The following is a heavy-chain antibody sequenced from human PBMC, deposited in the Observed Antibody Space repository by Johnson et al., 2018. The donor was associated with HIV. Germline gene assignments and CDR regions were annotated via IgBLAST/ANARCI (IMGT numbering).Heavy chain of an antibody. Sequence: QVQLVESGGGLIQPGGSLRLSCAASGFTVSSNYMSWIRQAPGKGLEWVSYISSSGSTIYYADSVKGRFTISRDNAKNSLYLQMNSLRAEDTAVYYCARGGAYCGGDCNAFDIWGQGTMVTVSS. V-gene: IGHV3-11*04. CDR1: GFTVSSNY. CDR2: ISSSGSTI. D-gene: IGHD2-21*02. CDR3: ARGGAYCGGDCNAFDI. J-gene: IGHJ3*02.